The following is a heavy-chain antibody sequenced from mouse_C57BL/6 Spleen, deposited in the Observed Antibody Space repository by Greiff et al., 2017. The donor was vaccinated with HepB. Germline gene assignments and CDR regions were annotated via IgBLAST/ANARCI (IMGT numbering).Heavy chain of an antibody. CDR3: ARRGAQAPDY. D-gene: IGHD3-2*02. J-gene: IGHJ2*01. CDR1: GYTFTSYW. CDR2: IDPSDSYT. Sequence: QVQLKQPGAELVMPGASVKLSCKASGYTFTSYWMHWVKQRPGQGLEWIGEIDPSDSYTNYNQKFKGKSTLTVDKSSSTAYMQLSSLTSEDSAVYYCARRGAQAPDYWGQGTTLTVSS. V-gene: IGHV1-69*01.